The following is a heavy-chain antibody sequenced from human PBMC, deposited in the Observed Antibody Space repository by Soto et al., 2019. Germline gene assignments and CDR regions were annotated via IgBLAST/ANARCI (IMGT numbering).Heavy chain of an antibody. J-gene: IGHJ4*02. CDR1: GYTLTSYY. V-gene: IGHV1-46*01. CDR3: AREGAPAAKMFDF. D-gene: IGHD2-2*01. CDR2: ISPNGAWR. Sequence: QVQLVQSGAEVKVPGASVMVSCKASGYTLTSYYMHWVRQAPGQGLEWMGLISPNGAWRDNAQKFQGRLTVTKDTPTNTLHMDLSSLGSEDTAIYYCAREGAPAAKMFDFGGQGTLVTVSS.